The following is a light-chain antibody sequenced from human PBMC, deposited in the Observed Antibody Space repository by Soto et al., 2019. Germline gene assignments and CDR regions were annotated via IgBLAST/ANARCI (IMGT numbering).Light chain of an antibody. J-gene: IGLJ3*02. V-gene: IGLV2-8*01. CDR1: SSDVGSYNY. Sequence: QSVLTQPPSASGSPGQSVTISCTGTSSDVGSYNYVSWYQQHPDKAPKLIIYEVNERPSGVPDRFSGSKSGNTASLTVSGLQAGDEADYYCTSYAGSNNPVVFGGGTKVTVL. CDR3: TSYAGSNNPVV. CDR2: EVN.